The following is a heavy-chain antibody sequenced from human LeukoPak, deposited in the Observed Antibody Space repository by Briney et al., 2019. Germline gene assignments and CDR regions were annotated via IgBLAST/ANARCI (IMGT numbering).Heavy chain of an antibody. CDR3: ARHWLWSQNWFDP. J-gene: IGHJ5*02. CDR1: GASITSYY. V-gene: IGHV4-4*07. D-gene: IGHD5-18*01. Sequence: SETLSLTCTVSGASITSYYWSWIRQPAGKGLEWLGRVYSSGSTKYNPSLKSRVTISVDTSKNQFSLKLSSVTAADTAVYYCARHWLWSQNWFDPWGQGTLVTVSS. CDR2: VYSSGST.